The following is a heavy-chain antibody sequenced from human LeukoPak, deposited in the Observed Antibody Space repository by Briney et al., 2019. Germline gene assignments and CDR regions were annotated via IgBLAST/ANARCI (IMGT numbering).Heavy chain of an antibody. Sequence: SETLSPTCTVSGGSIIGYYGSWIRQPARKGLEWIGRIYTSGSTNYTPSLKSRVTMSVDTSKNQFSLKLSSVTAADTAVYYCARDGGSSGPRVSYGMDVWGQGTTVTVSS. D-gene: IGHD6-19*01. CDR3: ARDGGSSGPRVSYGMDV. CDR2: IYTSGST. CDR1: GGSIIGYY. J-gene: IGHJ6*02. V-gene: IGHV4-4*07.